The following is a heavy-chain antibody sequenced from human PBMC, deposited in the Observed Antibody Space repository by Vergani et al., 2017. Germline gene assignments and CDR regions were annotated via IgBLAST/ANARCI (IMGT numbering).Heavy chain of an antibody. J-gene: IGHJ4*02. V-gene: IGHV3-30-3*01. CDR2: ISYDGSNT. D-gene: IGHD2-15*01. Sequence: QVQLVESGGGVAQPGRSLSLSCAASGFTFSSYAMHWVRQAPGKGLEWVAVISYDGSNTYYADSVKGRFTISRDISKNTLYLQMNSLRAEDTAVYYCARAPRSSGAVFDYWGQGTLVTVSS. CDR1: GFTFSSYA. CDR3: ARAPRSSGAVFDY.